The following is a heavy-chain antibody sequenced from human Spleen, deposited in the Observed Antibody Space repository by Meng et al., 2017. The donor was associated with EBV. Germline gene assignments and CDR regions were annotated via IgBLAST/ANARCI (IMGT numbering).Heavy chain of an antibody. CDR3: ARDRGAYNSGPVLGH. J-gene: IGHJ4*02. Sequence: VQLSSVGVGGKKAGASRNVYCKASGYTFTSYGMHWVRQAPGQRLEWMGWIDVGNGNTKYSQKFQDRVIITRDTSASTAYMEMSSLKSEDMAVYYCARDRGAYNSGPVLGHWGQGTLVTVSS. D-gene: IGHD6-19*01. V-gene: IGHV1-3*01. CDR2: IDVGNGNT. CDR1: GYTFTSYG.